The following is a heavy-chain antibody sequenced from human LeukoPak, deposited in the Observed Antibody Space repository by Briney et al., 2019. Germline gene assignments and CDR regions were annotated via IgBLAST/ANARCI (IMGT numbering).Heavy chain of an antibody. D-gene: IGHD3-10*01. J-gene: IGHJ3*02. CDR3: ARGLAHYYGSGSYSNAFDI. V-gene: IGHV1-18*01. CDR1: GYTFTSYG. CDR2: ISAYNGNT. Sequence: GASVKVSCKASGYTFTSYGISWVRQAPGQGLEWMGWISAYNGNTNYAQKLQGRVTMTTDTSTSTAYMELSRLRSDDTAVYYCARGLAHYYGSGSYSNAFDIWGQGTMVTVSS.